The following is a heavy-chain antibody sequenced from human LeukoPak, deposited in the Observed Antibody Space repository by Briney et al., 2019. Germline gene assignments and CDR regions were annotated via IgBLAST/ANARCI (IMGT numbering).Heavy chain of an antibody. V-gene: IGHV3-23*01. Sequence: ETLSLTCAVYGGSFSGYYWSWVRQAPGKGLEWVSAISGSGGSTYYADSVKGRFTISRDNSKNTLYLQMNSLRAEDTAVYYCAKATYGESRYNWFDPWGQGTLVTVSS. CDR3: AKATYGESRYNWFDP. CDR1: GGSFSGYY. CDR2: ISGSGGST. J-gene: IGHJ5*02. D-gene: IGHD4-17*01.